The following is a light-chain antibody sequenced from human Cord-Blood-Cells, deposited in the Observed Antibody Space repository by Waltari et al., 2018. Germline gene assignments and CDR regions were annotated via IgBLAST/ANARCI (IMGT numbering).Light chain of an antibody. Sequence: QSALTPPASVSGSPGASITISCTGTSSDVGGSNYVSWYQQHPGKAPKLMIYDVSNRPSGVSNRFSGSKSGNTASLTISGLQAEDEADYYCSSYTSSSTVFGTGTKATVL. CDR3: SSYTSSSTV. V-gene: IGLV2-14*01. CDR2: DVS. J-gene: IGLJ1*01. CDR1: SSDVGGSNY.